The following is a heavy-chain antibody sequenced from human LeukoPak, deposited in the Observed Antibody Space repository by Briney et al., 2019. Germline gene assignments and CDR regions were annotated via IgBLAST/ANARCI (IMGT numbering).Heavy chain of an antibody. CDR3: ARDSTFGELPH. D-gene: IGHD3-10*01. J-gene: IGHJ4*02. CDR1: VYTFTGYY. V-gene: IGHV1-2*02. Sequence: ASVKVSCKASVYTFTGYYMYWVRQAPGQGLEWMGWINPSSGDTNSAQKFEGRVSMTRDTSISTAYMELSRLTSDDTAVYYCARDSTFGELPHWGQGTLVTVSS. CDR2: INPSSGDT.